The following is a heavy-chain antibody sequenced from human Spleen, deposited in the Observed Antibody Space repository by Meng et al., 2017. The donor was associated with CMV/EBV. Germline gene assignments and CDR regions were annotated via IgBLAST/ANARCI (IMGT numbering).Heavy chain of an antibody. CDR1: GGSICSYY. D-gene: IGHD6-6*01. CDR2: IYTSGST. Sequence: VRLEVSDQVIVKHSETLSITVFYAGGSICSYYWSWFRQPAGKGLEWIGRIYTSGSTNSNSSLKSRVTMSVATSKNQFSLKLSSVTAADTDVYYCARGNYGDTSSALWWFDPWGQGTLVTVSS. CDR3: ARGNYGDTSSALWWFDP. J-gene: IGHJ5*02. V-gene: IGHV4-4*07.